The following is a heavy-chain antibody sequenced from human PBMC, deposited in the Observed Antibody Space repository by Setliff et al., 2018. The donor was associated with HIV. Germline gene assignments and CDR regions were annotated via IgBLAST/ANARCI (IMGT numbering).Heavy chain of an antibody. CDR2: VSQSGST. CDR1: GVSINRTDHY. J-gene: IGHJ4*02. Sequence: SETLSLTCSVSGVSINRTDHYWGWIRQSPGKRLEWIGSVSQSGSTYYNPSLKSRVTISVDTSKNQFSLKLSSVTAADTAIYYCARTRGYTYGYIDYWGQGTLVTVSS. V-gene: IGHV4-39*01. D-gene: IGHD5-18*01. CDR3: ARTRGYTYGYIDY.